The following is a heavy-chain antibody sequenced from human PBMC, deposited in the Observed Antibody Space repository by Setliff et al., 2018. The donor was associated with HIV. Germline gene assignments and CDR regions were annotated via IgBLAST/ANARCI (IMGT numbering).Heavy chain of an antibody. CDR3: ARHRDPPGTSWIYYYYYMDL. CDR1: GGSISSSSYY. Sequence: SETLSLTCAVSGGSISSSSYYWGWIRQPPGKGLEWIGTVYYTGSTYYSPSLRSRVVIPIDTFRNQFSLRLTSVTAADTAVYYCARHRDPPGTSWIYYYYYMDLWGEGTTVTVSS. V-gene: IGHV4-39*01. CDR2: VYYTGST. J-gene: IGHJ6*03. D-gene: IGHD6-13*01.